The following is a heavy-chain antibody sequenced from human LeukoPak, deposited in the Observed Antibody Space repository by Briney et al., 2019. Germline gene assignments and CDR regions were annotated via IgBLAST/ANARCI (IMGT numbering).Heavy chain of an antibody. CDR1: GFSFTNYW. D-gene: IGHD1-14*01. Sequence: GESLKVSCKGSGFSFTNYWVGWVRQMPGKGLEWMGIIDSSGSDNRYSPSFQGQVTLSTDKSISTAYLQWSSLKASGTAMYYCARRPAITGAPFDYWGQGTLVTVSS. V-gene: IGHV5-51*01. CDR2: IDSSGSDN. J-gene: IGHJ4*02. CDR3: ARRPAITGAPFDY.